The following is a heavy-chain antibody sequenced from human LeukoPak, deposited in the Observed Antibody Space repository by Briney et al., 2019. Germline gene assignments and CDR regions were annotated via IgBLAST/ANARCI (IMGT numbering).Heavy chain of an antibody. CDR1: GGSISSYY. D-gene: IGHD1-14*01. Sequence: PSETLSLTCTVSGGSISSYYWNWIRQPPGKGLEWIGYIYYSGSTSYNPSLRSRVTASLDTSKNQLSLKLSSVTAADTAVYYCASGSNRYFFDYWGQGTLVTVSS. V-gene: IGHV4-59*01. CDR3: ASGSNRYFFDY. CDR2: IYYSGST. J-gene: IGHJ4*02.